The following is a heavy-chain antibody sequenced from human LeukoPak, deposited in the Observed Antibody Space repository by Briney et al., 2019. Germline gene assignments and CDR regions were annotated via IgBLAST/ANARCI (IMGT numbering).Heavy chain of an antibody. V-gene: IGHV4-39*01. CDR1: GGSISSSSYY. Sequence: PSETLSLTCTVSGGSISSSSYYWGWIRQPPGKGLEWIGSIYYSGSTYYNPSLKSRVTISVDTSKNQFSLKLSSVTAADTAVYYCARGTMIVAVISPPDYWGQGTLVTVSS. CDR3: ARGTMIVAVISPPDY. J-gene: IGHJ4*02. D-gene: IGHD3-22*01. CDR2: IYYSGST.